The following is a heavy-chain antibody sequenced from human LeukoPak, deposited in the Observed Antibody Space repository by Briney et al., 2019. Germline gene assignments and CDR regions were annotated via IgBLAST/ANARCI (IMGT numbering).Heavy chain of an antibody. V-gene: IGHV3-9*01. D-gene: IGHD6-19*01. CDR2: ISWNSGSI. CDR3: ARVWAVAGYYFDY. J-gene: IGHJ4*02. CDR1: GFTFDDYA. Sequence: GGSLRLSCAASGFTFDDYAMHWVRQAPGKGLEWVSGISWNSGSIGYADSVKGRFTISRDNAKNSLYLQMNSLRAEDTAVYYCARVWAVAGYYFDYWGQGTLVTVSS.